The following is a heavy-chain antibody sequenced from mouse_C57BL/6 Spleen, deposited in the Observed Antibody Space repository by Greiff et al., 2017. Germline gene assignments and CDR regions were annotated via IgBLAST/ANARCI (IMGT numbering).Heavy chain of an antibody. D-gene: IGHD1-1*01. CDR3: ARYYYGSSYVDWYFDV. Sequence: EVQLQESGPELVKPGASVKMSCKASGYTFTDYNMHWVKQSHGKSLEWIGYINPNNGGTSYNQKFKGKATLTVNKSSSTAYMELRSLTSEDSAVYYCARYYYGSSYVDWYFDVWGTGTTVTVSS. CDR1: GYTFTDYN. V-gene: IGHV1-22*01. J-gene: IGHJ1*03. CDR2: INPNNGGT.